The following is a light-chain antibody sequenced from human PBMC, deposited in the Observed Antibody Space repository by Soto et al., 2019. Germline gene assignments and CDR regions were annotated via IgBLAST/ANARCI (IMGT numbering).Light chain of an antibody. Sequence: QSALTQPPSASGSPGQSVTISCTGTSSDVGGYNYVSWYQQHPGKAPKLMIYEVSKRPSGVPDRFSGSKSGNTASLTVSGLQAEDEADYYCSSYAGSTLNWVFGGGTKVTVL. CDR1: SSDVGGYNY. CDR3: SSYAGSTLNWV. V-gene: IGLV2-8*01. CDR2: EVS. J-gene: IGLJ3*02.